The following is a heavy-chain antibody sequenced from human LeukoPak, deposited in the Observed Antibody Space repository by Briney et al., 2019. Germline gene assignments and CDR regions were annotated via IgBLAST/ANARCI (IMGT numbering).Heavy chain of an antibody. Sequence: EASVKVSRKASGYTFTSYDINWVRQATGQGLEWMGWMNPNSGNTGYAQKFQGRVTMTRNTSISTAYMELSSLRSEDTAVYYCARGPSSSSTSDYWGQGTLVTVSS. CDR3: ARGPSSSSTSDY. J-gene: IGHJ4*02. V-gene: IGHV1-8*01. CDR2: MNPNSGNT. CDR1: GYTFTSYD. D-gene: IGHD6-6*01.